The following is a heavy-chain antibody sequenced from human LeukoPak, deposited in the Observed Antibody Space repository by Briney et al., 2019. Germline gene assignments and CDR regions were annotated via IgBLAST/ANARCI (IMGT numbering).Heavy chain of an antibody. Sequence: GGSLRLSCAASGFTFSSYPMSWVRQAPGKGLEWVSALSGSGGSTYYADSVKGRFTISRDNSKNTLYLQMNSLRAEDTAVYYCAKLLGHYYDSSGYPDHAFDIWGQGTMVTVSS. CDR1: GFTFSSYP. J-gene: IGHJ3*02. CDR3: AKLLGHYYDSSGYPDHAFDI. D-gene: IGHD3-22*01. V-gene: IGHV3-23*01. CDR2: LSGSGGST.